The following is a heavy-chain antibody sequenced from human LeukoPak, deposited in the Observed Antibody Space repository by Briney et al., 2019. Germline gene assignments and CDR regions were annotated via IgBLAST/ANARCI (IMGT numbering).Heavy chain of an antibody. Sequence: GGSLRLFCAASVFTFSDYTIHWVRQAPGKRLQSGSAITSNGAYTHYADSVKGRFTISRDNSRNAVFLQMGGLRIEDMAVYYCARVKMGATVSDYYYYYMDVWGTGTTVTVSS. CDR2: ITSNGAYT. CDR1: VFTFSDYT. V-gene: IGHV3-64*02. D-gene: IGHD1-26*01. CDR3: ARVKMGATVSDYYYYYMDV. J-gene: IGHJ6*03.